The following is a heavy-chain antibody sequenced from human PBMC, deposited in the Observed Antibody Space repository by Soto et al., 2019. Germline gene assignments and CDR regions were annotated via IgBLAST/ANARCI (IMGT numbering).Heavy chain of an antibody. D-gene: IGHD3-22*01. CDR1: GGTPSNSA. CDR3: AGGRIVVVGSRAYYGMDV. V-gene: IGHV1-69*01. CDR2: IIPVFGLV. Sequence: QVHLLLQSGAEVKKPGSSVKVSCKASGGTPSNSAISWVRQAPGQGLEWMGGIIPVFGLVKSAQNFQGRVTITADESTNTAYMELSSLRPEDTAVYYCAGGRIVVVGSRAYYGMDVWGQGTTVTVSS. J-gene: IGHJ6*02.